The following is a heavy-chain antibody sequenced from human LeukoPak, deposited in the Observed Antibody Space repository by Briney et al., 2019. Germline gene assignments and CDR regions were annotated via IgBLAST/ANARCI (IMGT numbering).Heavy chain of an antibody. D-gene: IGHD1-1*01. CDR1: GFTFSSYG. J-gene: IGHJ4*02. CDR2: IKQDGSEK. V-gene: IGHV3-7*03. Sequence: GGTLRLSCAASGFTFSSYGMSWVRQAPGKGLEWVANIKQDGSEKYYVDSVKGRFTISRDNSKNTLYLQMNSLRAEDTAVYYCANLGGTTHWGQGTLVTVSS. CDR3: ANLGGTTH.